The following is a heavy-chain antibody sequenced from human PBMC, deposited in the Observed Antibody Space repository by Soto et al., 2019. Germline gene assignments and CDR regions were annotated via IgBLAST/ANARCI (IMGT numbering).Heavy chain of an antibody. CDR1: GGSISSYY. CDR3: ARDGAYDYGDFPFDI. V-gene: IGHV4-59*01. CDR2: IYYSGST. D-gene: IGHD4-17*01. J-gene: IGHJ3*02. Sequence: SETLSLTCTVSGGSISSYYWSWIRQPPGKGLEWIGYIYYSGSTNYNPSLKSRVTISVDTSKNQFSLKLSSVTAADTAVYYCARDGAYDYGDFPFDIWGQGTMVTVSS.